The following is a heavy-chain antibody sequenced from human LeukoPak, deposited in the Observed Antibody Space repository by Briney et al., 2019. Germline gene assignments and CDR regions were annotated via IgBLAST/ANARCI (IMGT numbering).Heavy chain of an antibody. Sequence: SVKVSCKASGGTFSSYAISWVRQAPGQGLEWMGGTIPIFGTANYAQKFQGRVTITADESTSTAYMELSSLRSEDTAVYYCARNIVAHDYDYFDYWGQGTLVTVSS. J-gene: IGHJ4*02. D-gene: IGHD5-12*01. CDR1: GGTFSSYA. CDR2: TIPIFGTA. CDR3: ARNIVAHDYDYFDY. V-gene: IGHV1-69*13.